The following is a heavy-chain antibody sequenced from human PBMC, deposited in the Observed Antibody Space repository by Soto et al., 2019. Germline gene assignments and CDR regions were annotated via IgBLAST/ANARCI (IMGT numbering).Heavy chain of an antibody. CDR3: ATPPDYDGCLDS. J-gene: IGHJ4*02. Sequence: GASAKVSCKASGYTFTRYNIHWVRQAPGQRLEWMGWINVGNGNTRYSQKLQGRLTLTRDTPGNTAYLELNSLISEDTAVYYCATPPDYDGCLDSWGQGTLVTVSS. V-gene: IGHV1-3*01. CDR1: GYTFTRYN. CDR2: INVGNGNT. D-gene: IGHD3-22*01.